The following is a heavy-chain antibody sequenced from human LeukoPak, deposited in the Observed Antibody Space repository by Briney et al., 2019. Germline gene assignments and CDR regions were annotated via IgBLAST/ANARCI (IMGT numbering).Heavy chain of an antibody. V-gene: IGHV3-30*04. CDR3: AREESSGWFPHYYYYGMDV. J-gene: IGHJ6*04. D-gene: IGHD6-19*01. Sequence: GGSLRLSCAASGFTFSSYAMHWVRQAPGKGLEWVAVISYDGSNKYYADSVKGRFTISRDNSKNTLYLQMNSLRAEDTAVYYCAREESSGWFPHYYYYGMDVWSKGTTVTVSS. CDR2: ISYDGSNK. CDR1: GFTFSSYA.